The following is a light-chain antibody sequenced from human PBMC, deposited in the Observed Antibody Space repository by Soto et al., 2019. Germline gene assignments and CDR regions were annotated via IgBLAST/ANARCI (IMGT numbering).Light chain of an antibody. J-gene: IGKJ5*01. CDR2: AAS. CDR1: QVLSTS. CDR3: QQRDNTTPIT. Sequence: DIHLPHSPSYLSPSMGESVTITCRAGQVLSTSLAWSQVKPGKAPNLLIFAASSLKSGVPSRFSGSGSGTDFTLTISSLLPEDSATYVCQQRDNTTPITFGQGTRLEIK. V-gene: IGKV1-39*01.